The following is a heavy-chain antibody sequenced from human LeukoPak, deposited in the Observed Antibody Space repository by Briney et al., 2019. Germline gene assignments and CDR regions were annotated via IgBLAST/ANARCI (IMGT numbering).Heavy chain of an antibody. Sequence: GGSLRLSCAASGFTFSSYAMSWVRQAPGKGLEWVSAIGGSGGSTYYADSVKGRFTISRDNSKNTLYLQMNSLRAEDTAVYYCAAKQQLVLGIDYWGQGTLVTVSS. CDR2: IGGSGGST. CDR3: AAKQQLVLGIDY. CDR1: GFTFSSYA. V-gene: IGHV3-23*01. D-gene: IGHD6-13*01. J-gene: IGHJ4*02.